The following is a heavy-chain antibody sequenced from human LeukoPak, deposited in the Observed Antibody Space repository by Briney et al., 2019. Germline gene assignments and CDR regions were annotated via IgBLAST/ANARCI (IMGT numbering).Heavy chain of an antibody. V-gene: IGHV3-7*01. CDR2: IKQDGNEK. CDR1: GSSFSGSS. J-gene: IGHJ4*02. D-gene: IGHD3-16*01. CDR3: VEGENYLDS. Sequence: GGSLRLSCVASGSSFSGSSMSWVRQAAGKGLDWVANIKQDGNEKHYVDSVEGRFTISRDNAKNSLYLQMTSLRAEDTAVYYCVEGENYLDSWGQGTLVTVSS.